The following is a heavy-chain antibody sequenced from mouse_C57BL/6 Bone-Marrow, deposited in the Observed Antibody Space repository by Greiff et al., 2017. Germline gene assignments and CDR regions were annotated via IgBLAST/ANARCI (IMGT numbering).Heavy chain of an antibody. J-gene: IGHJ3*01. V-gene: IGHV5-4*03. Sequence: EVKLMESGGGLVKPGGSLKLSCAASGFTFSSYAMSWVRQTPEKRLEWVATISDGGSYTYYPDNVKGRFTISRDNAKNNLYLQMSHLKSEDTAMYYCARAGGWLLDWFAYWGQGTLVTVSA. CDR3: ARAGGWLLDWFAY. CDR2: ISDGGSYT. D-gene: IGHD2-3*01. CDR1: GFTFSSYA.